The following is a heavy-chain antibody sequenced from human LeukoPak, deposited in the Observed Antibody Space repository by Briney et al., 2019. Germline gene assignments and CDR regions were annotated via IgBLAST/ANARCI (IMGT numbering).Heavy chain of an antibody. CDR3: VREAGYCASVCLKSNWFDP. CDR2: ISNGNT. CDR1: GFPFSNHA. D-gene: IGHD2-21*02. J-gene: IGHJ5*02. V-gene: IGHV3-23*01. Sequence: PGGSLRLSCAAPGFPFSNHAMSWVRQPPGKGLEWVSAISNGNTYYADSVRGRFTISRDDSKNMVYLQMNSLRVEDTARYYCVREAGYCASVCLKSNWFDPWGRGTLVTVSS.